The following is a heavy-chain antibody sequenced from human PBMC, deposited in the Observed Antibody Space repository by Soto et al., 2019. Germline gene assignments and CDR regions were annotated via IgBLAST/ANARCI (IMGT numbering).Heavy chain of an antibody. CDR3: ATDYLSSGGDCYQVLDS. CDR1: RFTFSNYA. J-gene: IGHJ4*02. D-gene: IGHD2-21*01. CDR2: ISYDGTNK. V-gene: IGHV3-30-3*01. Sequence: GALRLSCAGSRFTFSNYAFHWVRQAPGKGLEWVAVISYDGTNKYYADSVKGRFTISRDNSRNTLYLQMNSLGAEDTAVYYCATDYLSSGGDCYQVLDSWGQGTLVTGSS.